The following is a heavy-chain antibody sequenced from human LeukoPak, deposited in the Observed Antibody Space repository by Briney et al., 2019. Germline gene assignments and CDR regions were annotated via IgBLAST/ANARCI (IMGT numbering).Heavy chain of an antibody. V-gene: IGHV1-2*02. Sequence: GASVKVSCKAYGYTFTGYYFHWVRQAPGQGLEWMGCVNPKDGGTKYAQKFQGRLTITRDTSISAAYMELSRLTSDDTAVYYCARDWILTGPPLGSWGQGTLVTVSS. CDR1: GYTFTGYY. D-gene: IGHD3-9*01. CDR3: ARDWILTGPPLGS. CDR2: VNPKDGGT. J-gene: IGHJ5*02.